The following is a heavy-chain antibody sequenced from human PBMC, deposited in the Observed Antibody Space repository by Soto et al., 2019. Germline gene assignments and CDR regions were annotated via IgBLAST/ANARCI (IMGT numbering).Heavy chain of an antibody. J-gene: IGHJ4*02. CDR3: ARAQLDDYGDPYFDY. CDR2: IGTAGDT. D-gene: IGHD4-17*01. CDR1: GFTFSSYD. V-gene: IGHV3-13*01. Sequence: PGGSLRLSCAASGFTFSSYDMHWVRQATGKGLEWVSAIGTAGDTYYPGSVKGRFTISRENAKNSLYLQMNSLRAGDTAVYYCARAQLDDYGDPYFDYWGQGTLVTVSS.